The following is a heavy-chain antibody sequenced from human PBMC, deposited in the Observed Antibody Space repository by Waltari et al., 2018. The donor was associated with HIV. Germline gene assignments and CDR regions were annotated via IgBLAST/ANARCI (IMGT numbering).Heavy chain of an antibody. D-gene: IGHD1-1*01. CDR2: ISAYNGKT. V-gene: IGHV1-18*01. J-gene: IGHJ6*02. CDR3: ARDNWNDYYYYGMDV. Sequence: QVQLVQSGAEVKKPGASVKVSCKASGYTFTSFGISWVRQAPRQGLGGMGWISAYNGKTNYAHKRQGRVTMTTDTYTSTAYMERRSLRSDDTAVFYCARDNWNDYYYYGMDVWGQGTTVTVSS. CDR1: GYTFTSFG.